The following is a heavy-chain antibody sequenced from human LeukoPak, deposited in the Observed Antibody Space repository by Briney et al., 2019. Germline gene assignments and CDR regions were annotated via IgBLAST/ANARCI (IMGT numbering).Heavy chain of an antibody. Sequence: GGSLRLSCAATGFTISSYDMVWVRQAPGKGRVYVSGISSNGGTTYYGNSVKGRFTISRDNSKDTLHLEMGSLRTEDMAVYYCARGIRWASDYWGEGTLATVAS. CDR2: ISSNGGTT. J-gene: IGHJ4*02. CDR1: GFTISSYD. D-gene: IGHD4-23*01. V-gene: IGHV3-64*01. CDR3: ARGIRWASDY.